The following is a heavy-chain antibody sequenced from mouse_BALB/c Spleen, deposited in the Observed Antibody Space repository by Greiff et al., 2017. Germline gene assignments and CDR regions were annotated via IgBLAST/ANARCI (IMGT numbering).Heavy chain of an antibody. J-gene: IGHJ3*01. CDR1: GYSITSDYA. CDR3: ASSVTTGPFAY. CDR2: ISYSGST. Sequence: EVQGVESGPGLVKPSQSLSLTCTVTGYSITSDYAWNWIRQFPGNKLEWMGYISYSGSTSYNPSLKSRISITRDTSKNQFFLQLNSVTTEDTATYYCASSVTTGPFAYWGQGTLVTVSA. V-gene: IGHV3-2*02. D-gene: IGHD1-1*01.